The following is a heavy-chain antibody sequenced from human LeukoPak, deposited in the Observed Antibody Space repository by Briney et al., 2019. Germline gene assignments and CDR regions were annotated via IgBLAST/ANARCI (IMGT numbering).Heavy chain of an antibody. CDR1: GFTFTTYW. CDR2: INSDGSIT. CDR3: AKDAVDTANAV. V-gene: IGHV3-74*01. Sequence: GGSLRLSCAASGFTFTTYWMHWVRQAPGKGLVWVSHINSDGSITSYADSVKGRFTISRDNAKNTLYLQMNSLRAEDTAVYYCAKDAVDTANAVWGQGTTVTVSS. D-gene: IGHD5-18*01. J-gene: IGHJ6*02.